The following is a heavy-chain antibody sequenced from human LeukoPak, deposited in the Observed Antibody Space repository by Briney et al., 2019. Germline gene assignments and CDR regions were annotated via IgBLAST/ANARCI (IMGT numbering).Heavy chain of an antibody. J-gene: IGHJ1*01. CDR2: IRASDDTT. D-gene: IGHD3-22*01. CDR3: ATGMENYDGSGYYSYFQH. CDR1: GFTFSTSA. V-gene: IGHV3-23*01. Sequence: PGGSLRLSCEVFGFTFSTSAMSWVRQAPGKGLEWVSGIRASDDTTYYVDSVKGRFTVSRDNSKNTLYLQMNSLRAEDTAVYYCATGMENYDGSGYYSYFQHWGQGTLVTVSS.